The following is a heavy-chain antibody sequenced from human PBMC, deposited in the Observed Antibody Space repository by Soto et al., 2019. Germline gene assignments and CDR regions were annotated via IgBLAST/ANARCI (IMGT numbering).Heavy chain of an antibody. CDR2: IYYSGST. D-gene: IGHD6-13*01. Sequence: PSETLSLTCTVSGGSISSYYWSWIRQPPGKGLEWIGYIYYSGSTNYNPSLKSRVTISVDTSKNQFSLKLSSVTAADTAVYYCARVPRWVGSSWLWYFDYWRQGTLVTVSS. CDR3: ARVPRWVGSSWLWYFDY. V-gene: IGHV4-59*01. J-gene: IGHJ4*02. CDR1: GGSISSYY.